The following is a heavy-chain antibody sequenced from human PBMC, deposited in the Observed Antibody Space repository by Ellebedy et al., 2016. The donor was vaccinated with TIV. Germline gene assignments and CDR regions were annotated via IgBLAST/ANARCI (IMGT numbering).Heavy chain of an antibody. CDR3: SAAYGRVTPAY. V-gene: IGHV4-61*01. J-gene: IGHJ4*02. CDR2: INSSGRT. CDR1: AGSVSRANYY. D-gene: IGHD4-17*01. Sequence: MPSETLSLTCTVSAGSVSRANYYWTWFRQPPGKGLEWIGYINSSGRTDYQHSLKSRMAISVDTSRNQISLKLGSVPVADTAVYYCSAAYGRVTPAYWGQGTLVTVSS.